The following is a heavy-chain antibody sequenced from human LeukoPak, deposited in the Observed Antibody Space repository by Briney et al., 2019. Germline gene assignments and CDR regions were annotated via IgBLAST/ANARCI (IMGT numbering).Heavy chain of an antibody. Sequence: SETLSLTCTVSGGSISSYYWSWIRQPPGKGLEWIGFIYYSGSTNHNPSLKSRVAMSVDTSKNQFSLKLSSVTAADTAVYYCAGAQLGFGEFVFDFWGQGTMVTVSS. D-gene: IGHD3-10*01. CDR3: AGAQLGFGEFVFDF. CDR2: IYYSGST. CDR1: GGSISSYY. V-gene: IGHV4-59*08. J-gene: IGHJ3*01.